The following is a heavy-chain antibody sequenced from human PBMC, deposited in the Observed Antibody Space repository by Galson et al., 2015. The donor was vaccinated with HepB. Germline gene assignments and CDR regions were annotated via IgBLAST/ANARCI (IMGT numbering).Heavy chain of an antibody. V-gene: IGHV1-69*06. CDR1: GGTFSSYA. CDR2: IIPIFGTA. Sequence: SVKVSCKASGGTFSSYAISWVRQAPGQGLEWMGGIIPIFGTANYAQKFQGRVTITADKSTSTAYMELSSLRSEDTAVYYCARDRTRITIFGGQRGWFDPWGQGTLVTVSS. CDR3: ARDRTRITIFGGQRGWFDP. J-gene: IGHJ5*02. D-gene: IGHD3-3*01.